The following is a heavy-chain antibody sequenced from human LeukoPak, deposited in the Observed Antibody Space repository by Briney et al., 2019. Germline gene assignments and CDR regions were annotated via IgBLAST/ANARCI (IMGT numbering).Heavy chain of an antibody. J-gene: IGHJ4*02. Sequence: PSETLSLTCTVSGSSITSGYYWGWIRQPPGKGLEWIGSIYHGGTTYYNPSLKSRVTISVDTSKNQFSLKLNSVTATDTAVYYCATTLYYCDSVTYYPDYWGQGTLVTVSS. D-gene: IGHD3-22*01. CDR1: GSSITSGYY. CDR2: IYHGGTT. CDR3: ATTLYYCDSVTYYPDY. V-gene: IGHV4-38-2*02.